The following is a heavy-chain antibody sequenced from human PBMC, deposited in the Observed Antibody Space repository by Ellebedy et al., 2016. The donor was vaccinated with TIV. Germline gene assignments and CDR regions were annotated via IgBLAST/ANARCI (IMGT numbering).Heavy chain of an antibody. CDR3: ARRYMDV. J-gene: IGHJ6*03. CDR2: IKQDGSEK. CDR1: GFTLSLYW. V-gene: IGHV3-7*01. Sequence: GGSLRLSXAASGFTLSLYWMSWVRQAPGKGLEWVANIKQDGSEKFYVGSVKGRFTISRDNAKSSLSLQMNNLRAEDTAVYYCARRYMDVWGKGTTVTVSS.